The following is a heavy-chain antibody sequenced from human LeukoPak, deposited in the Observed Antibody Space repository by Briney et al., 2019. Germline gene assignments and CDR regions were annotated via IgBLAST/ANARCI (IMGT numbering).Heavy chain of an antibody. D-gene: IGHD3-16*01. J-gene: IGHJ4*02. CDR1: GGSISSYY. CDR2: IYYSGSA. CDR3: ARVGVVFDY. V-gene: IGHV4-59*08. Sequence: SETLSLTCTVSGGSISSYYWSWIRQPPGKGLEWIGYIYYSGSANYNPSLKSRVTISVDTSKNQFSLKLSSVTAADTAVYYCARVGVVFDYWGQGTLVTVSS.